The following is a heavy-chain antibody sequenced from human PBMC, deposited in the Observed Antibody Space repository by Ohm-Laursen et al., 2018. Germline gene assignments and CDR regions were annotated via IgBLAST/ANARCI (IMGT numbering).Heavy chain of an antibody. D-gene: IGHD3-22*01. V-gene: IGHV3-49*04. CDR3: TRDGTYYYDSSGYYYVGAYYYGMDV. CDR2: IRSKAFGGTI. Sequence: SLRLSCAAPGFTFSTYWMSWVRQAPGKGLEWIGFIRSKAFGGTIEYAASMKGRFSISRDDSKSMAYLQMNSLKTEDTAVYYCTRDGTYYYDSSGYYYVGAYYYGMDVWGQGTTVTVSS. J-gene: IGHJ6*02. CDR1: GFTFSTYW.